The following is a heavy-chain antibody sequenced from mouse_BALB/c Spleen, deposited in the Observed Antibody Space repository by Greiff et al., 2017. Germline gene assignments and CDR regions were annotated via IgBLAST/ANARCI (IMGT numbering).Heavy chain of an antibody. J-gene: IGHJ2*01. CDR3: VREWHYYFDY. CDR1: GFTFSSFG. V-gene: IGHV5-17*02. D-gene: IGHD1-3*01. CDR2: ISSGSSTI. Sequence: EVNVVESGGGLVQPGGSRKLSCAASGFTFSSFGMHWVRQAPEKGLEWVAYISSGSSTIYYADTVKGRFTISRDNPKNTLFLQMTSLRSEDTAMYYCVREWHYYFDYWGQGTTLTVSS.